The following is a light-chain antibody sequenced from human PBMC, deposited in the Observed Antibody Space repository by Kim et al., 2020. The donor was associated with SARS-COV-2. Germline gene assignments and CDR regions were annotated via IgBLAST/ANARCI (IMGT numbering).Light chain of an antibody. Sequence: SPGGQATLSCRASQSVSSNLAWDQQNPGQAPRLPNYGASSRATGIPARFSGSGSGTEFTLTNSSLQSEEFAVYYCQQYNNWPPYTFGQGTKLEI. CDR2: GAS. CDR1: QSVSSN. CDR3: QQYNNWPPYT. V-gene: IGKV3-15*01. J-gene: IGKJ2*01.